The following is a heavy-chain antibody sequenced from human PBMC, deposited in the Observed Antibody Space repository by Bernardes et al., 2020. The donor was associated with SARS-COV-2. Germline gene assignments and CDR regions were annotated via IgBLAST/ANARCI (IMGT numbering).Heavy chain of an antibody. D-gene: IGHD6-25*01. CDR3: AKSRYSSGHYPPTVNYYYDGMDV. CDR2: ISGSGGST. J-gene: IGHJ6*02. Sequence: GGSLRLSCAASGFTFSSYAMSWVRQAPGKGLEWVSAISGSGGSTYYADSVTGRFTISRDNSKNTLYLQMNSLTAEDTAVYYCAKSRYSSGHYPPTVNYYYDGMDVWGQGTTVTVSS. CDR1: GFTFSSYA. V-gene: IGHV3-23*01.